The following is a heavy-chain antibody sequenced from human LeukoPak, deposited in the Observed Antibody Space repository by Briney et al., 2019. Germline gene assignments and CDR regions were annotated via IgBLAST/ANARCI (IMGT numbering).Heavy chain of an antibody. V-gene: IGHV3-33*01. D-gene: IGHD5-12*01. J-gene: IGHJ6*02. CDR1: GFTFSSYG. CDR3: ARGVRGYERNYGMDV. Sequence: PGGSLRLSCAASGFTFSSYGMHWVRQAPDKGLEWVAVIWYDGSNEYYADSVKGRFTISRDNSKNTLYLQMNSLRAEDTAVYYCARGVRGYERNYGMDVWGQGTTVTVSS. CDR2: IWYDGSNE.